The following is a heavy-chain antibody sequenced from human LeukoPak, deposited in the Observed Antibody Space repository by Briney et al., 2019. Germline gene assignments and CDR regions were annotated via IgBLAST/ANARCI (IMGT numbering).Heavy chain of an antibody. CDR3: TSVSHPRSGYYGEGLDI. J-gene: IGHJ3*02. V-gene: IGHV3-15*01. D-gene: IGHD3-22*01. CDR1: GFTFSNAW. Sequence: PGGSLRLSCAASGFTFSNAWMSWVRQAPGKGLEWVGRIKSKTDGGTTDYAAPVKGRFTISRDDSKNTLYLQMNSLKTEDAAMYYCTSVSHPRSGYYGEGLDIWGQGTMVTVSS. CDR2: IKSKTDGGTT.